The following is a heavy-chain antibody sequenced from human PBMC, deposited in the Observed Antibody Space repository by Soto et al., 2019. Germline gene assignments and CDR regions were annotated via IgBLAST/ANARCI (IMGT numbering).Heavy chain of an antibody. CDR2: ISGAADYT. Sequence: EVQLLESGGDLAQPGGSLRLSCAASGFTFSSHTMNWVRQAPGKGLEWVSAISGAADYTSYADSVKGRFTISRDNSRNTLYLQMSGLRAEDTAVYYCAKARGSRYDFDYWGQGTLVTVSS. CDR3: AKARGSRYDFDY. CDR1: GFTFSSHT. D-gene: IGHD5-18*01. V-gene: IGHV3-23*01. J-gene: IGHJ4*02.